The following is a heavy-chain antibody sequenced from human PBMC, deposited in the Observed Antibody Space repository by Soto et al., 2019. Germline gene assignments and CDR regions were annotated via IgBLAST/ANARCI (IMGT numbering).Heavy chain of an antibody. Sequence: SETLSLTWTVSGGSISSSSYYWVWILEPRAKGLEWVGNFYLTVNTYYNPSLKSRVTISVDMSQNQFSLKLSSVTAADSAVYYCARMDSNSPYGLYYFEYWGQGALVTVSS. V-gene: IGHV4-39*07. J-gene: IGHJ4*02. CDR1: GGSISSSSYY. CDR2: FYLTVNT. D-gene: IGHD3-10*01. CDR3: ARMDSNSPYGLYYFEY.